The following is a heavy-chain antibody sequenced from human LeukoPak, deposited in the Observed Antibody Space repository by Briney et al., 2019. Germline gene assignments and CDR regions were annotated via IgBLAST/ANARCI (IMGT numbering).Heavy chain of an antibody. Sequence: SVKVSCKASGGTFSSYAISWVRQAPGQGLEWMGRIIPIFGTANYAQKFQGRVTITTDESTSTAYMELSSLRSEDTAVYYCAYCSGGSCSFPTEPDSWGQGTLVTVSS. CDR3: AYCSGGSCSFPTEPDS. D-gene: IGHD2-15*01. J-gene: IGHJ5*01. CDR2: IIPIFGTA. CDR1: GGTFSSYA. V-gene: IGHV1-69*05.